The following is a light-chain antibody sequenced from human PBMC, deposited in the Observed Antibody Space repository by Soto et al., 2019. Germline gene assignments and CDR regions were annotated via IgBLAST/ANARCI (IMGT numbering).Light chain of an antibody. CDR2: DAS. CDR3: QQRSNWPST. V-gene: IGKV3-11*02. CDR1: QSVNSF. J-gene: IGKJ4*01. Sequence: EIVLTQSPATLSLSTGQSANLSCRASQSVNSFLAWYQQKPGQPPRLLIYDASNRATGIPARFSGSGSGRDFTLTISSLEPEDFAVYYCQQRSNWPSTFGGGTNVEIK.